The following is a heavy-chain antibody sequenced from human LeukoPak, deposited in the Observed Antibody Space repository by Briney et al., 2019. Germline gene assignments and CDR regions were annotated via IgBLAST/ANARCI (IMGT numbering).Heavy chain of an antibody. D-gene: IGHD3-10*01. CDR3: ARGYYYGSGSYSFGY. CDR1: GGSFSGYY. V-gene: IGHV4-34*01. CDR2: INHSGST. Sequence: PSETLSLTCAVYGGSFSGYYWSWIRQPPGKGLEWIGEINHSGSTNYNPSLKSRVTISVDTSKNQFSLKLSSVTAADTAVYYCARGYYYGSGSYSFGYWGQGTLVTVSS. J-gene: IGHJ4*02.